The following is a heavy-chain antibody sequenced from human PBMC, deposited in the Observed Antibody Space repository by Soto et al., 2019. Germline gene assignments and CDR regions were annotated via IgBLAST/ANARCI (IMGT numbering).Heavy chain of an antibody. V-gene: IGHV1-2*04. D-gene: IGHD6-6*01. CDR3: ARGAKEYSSSSVEYYFDY. J-gene: IGHJ4*02. Sequence: ASVKVSCKASGYTFTGYYMHWVRQAPGQGLEWMGWINPSSGGTNYAQKFQGWVTMTRDTSISTAYMELSRLRSDDTAVYYCARGAKEYSSSSVEYYFDYWGQGTLVTVSS. CDR1: GYTFTGYY. CDR2: INPSSGGT.